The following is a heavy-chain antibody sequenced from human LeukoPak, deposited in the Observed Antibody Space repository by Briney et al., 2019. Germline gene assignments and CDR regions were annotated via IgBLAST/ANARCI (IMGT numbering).Heavy chain of an antibody. Sequence: PGGSLRLSCAASGFTFSSYAMHWVRQAPGKGLEWVAVISYDGSNKYYADSVKGRFTISRDNSKNTLYLQMNSLRAEDTAVYYCARENYYDSSGYPPPDYWGQGTLVTVSS. CDR1: GFTFSSYA. J-gene: IGHJ4*01. CDR2: ISYDGSNK. V-gene: IGHV3-30-3*01. D-gene: IGHD3-22*01. CDR3: ARENYYDSSGYPPPDY.